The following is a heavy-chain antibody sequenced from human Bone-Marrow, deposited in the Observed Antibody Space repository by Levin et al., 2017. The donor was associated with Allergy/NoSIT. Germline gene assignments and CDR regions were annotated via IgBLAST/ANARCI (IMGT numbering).Heavy chain of an antibody. V-gene: IGHV4-59*01. CDR2: MYYSGRH. D-gene: IGHD4-17*01. Sequence: GSLRLSCTVSGGSISSNYWSWIRQPPGKGLEWIGYMYYSGRHNYNPSVKSRVTISVDTSKNQFSLKLSSVTAADTAVYYCARVANDYREYLKRDAFDIWGQGTMVTVSS. J-gene: IGHJ3*02. CDR3: ARVANDYREYLKRDAFDI. CDR1: GGSISSNY.